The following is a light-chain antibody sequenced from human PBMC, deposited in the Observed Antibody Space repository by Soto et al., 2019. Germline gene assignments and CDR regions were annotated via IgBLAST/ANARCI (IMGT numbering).Light chain of an antibody. CDR2: QAS. J-gene: IGKJ1*01. CDR1: QKINTW. V-gene: IGKV1-5*03. Sequence: DIQMTQSPSTLSASVGDRVTITCRASQKINTWLAWYQQKAGKAPKLLIYQASRLQSGVPSRFGGSGSGTEFTLTISSLQPDDFATYYCQQYNSWSTWTFGQGTKVEIK. CDR3: QQYNSWSTWT.